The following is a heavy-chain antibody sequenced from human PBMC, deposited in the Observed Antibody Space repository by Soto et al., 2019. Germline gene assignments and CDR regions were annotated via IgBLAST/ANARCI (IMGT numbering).Heavy chain of an antibody. CDR1: GGSINSGGYY. V-gene: IGHV4-31*03. CDR3: AREPPRHCSGSKCLYYFDQ. Sequence: QVQLQESGPGLVNPSQTLSLTCTVSGGSINSGGYYWNWIRQYPGKGLEWLGYIYSGGSTYYTPSLKSRLSISSDTSKNQFSLKLSSVTAADTAVYYCAREPPRHCSGSKCLYYFDQWGQGTLVTVSS. CDR2: IYSGGST. D-gene: IGHD2-15*01. J-gene: IGHJ4*02.